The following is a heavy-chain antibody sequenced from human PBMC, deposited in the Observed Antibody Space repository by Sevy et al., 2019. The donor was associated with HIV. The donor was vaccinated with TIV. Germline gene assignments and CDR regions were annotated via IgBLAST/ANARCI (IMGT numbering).Heavy chain of an antibody. J-gene: IGHJ3*02. V-gene: IGHV3-21*01. CDR1: GITFSTSV. D-gene: IGHD2-2*01. Sequence: GGSLRLSCNASGITFSTSVMNWVRQSPDRGLEWVSSISGDTYYTHYADSMMGRFIGSRDNAKNSLFLELNSLTVEDTAVYYCTRASLLGYCSTTSCYYAFDIWGPGTVVTVSS. CDR3: TRASLLGYCSTTSCYYAFDI. CDR2: ISGDTYYT.